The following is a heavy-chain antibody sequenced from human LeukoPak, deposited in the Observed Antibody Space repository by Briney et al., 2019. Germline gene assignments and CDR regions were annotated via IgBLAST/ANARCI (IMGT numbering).Heavy chain of an antibody. V-gene: IGHV3-21*01. CDR1: GFTFSSYS. Sequence: GGSLRLSFAASGFTFSSYSMNWVRQAPGKGLEWVSSISSSSSYIYYADSVKGRFTISRDNAKNSLYLQMNSLRAEDTAVYYCAREFRFLEWLSRGYGMDVWGQGTTVTVSS. D-gene: IGHD3-3*01. CDR2: ISSSSSYI. J-gene: IGHJ6*02. CDR3: AREFRFLEWLSRGYGMDV.